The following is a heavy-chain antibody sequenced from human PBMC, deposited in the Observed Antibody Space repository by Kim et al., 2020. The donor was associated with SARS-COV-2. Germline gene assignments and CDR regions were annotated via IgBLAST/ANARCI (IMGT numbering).Heavy chain of an antibody. J-gene: IGHJ4*02. V-gene: IGHV3-23*01. D-gene: IGHD6-19*01. CDR3: ARRAQVDGGGWHYYFEH. CDR2: ISGNDGTT. Sequence: GGSLRLSCGASGFTFSDYAMSWVRQAPGKGLEWVSAISGNDGTTYYADSVKARFTISRDNSKNTLYLQMSSLRVEDTAVYYCARRAQVDGGGWHYYFEHWGQGALVTV. CDR1: GFTFSDYA.